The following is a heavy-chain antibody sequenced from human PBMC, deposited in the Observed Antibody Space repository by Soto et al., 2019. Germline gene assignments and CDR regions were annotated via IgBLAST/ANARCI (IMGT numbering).Heavy chain of an antibody. CDR1: GYTFTSYG. D-gene: IGHD2-15*01. CDR3: ARGAPIVVVVAATPAYYGMDV. Sequence: QVQLVQSGAEVKKPGASVKVSCEASGYTFTSYGISWVRQAPGQGLEWMGWISAYNGNTNYAQKLQGRVTMTTDTSTSTAYMELRSLRSDDTAVYYCARGAPIVVVVAATPAYYGMDVWGQGTTVTVSS. V-gene: IGHV1-18*01. J-gene: IGHJ6*02. CDR2: ISAYNGNT.